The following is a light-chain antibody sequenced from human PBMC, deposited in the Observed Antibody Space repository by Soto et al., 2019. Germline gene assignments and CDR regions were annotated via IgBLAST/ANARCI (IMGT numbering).Light chain of an antibody. CDR2: AAS. CDR3: QQSHSTPSWT. J-gene: IGKJ1*01. Sequence: DIHMTQSPSSLSAAVGDRVTITCRASQSISSYLNWYQQKPGKAPKFLIYAASSLQSGVPSRFSGSGSGTDFTLTISSLQPEDSATYYCQQSHSTPSWTFGQGTKVEIK. CDR1: QSISSY. V-gene: IGKV1-39*01.